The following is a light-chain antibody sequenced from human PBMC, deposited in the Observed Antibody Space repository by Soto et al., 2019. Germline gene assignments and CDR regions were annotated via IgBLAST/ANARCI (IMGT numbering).Light chain of an antibody. J-gene: IGKJ5*01. CDR1: QSVSSN. CDR2: GAS. V-gene: IGKV3-15*01. Sequence: EIVMTQSPATLSVSPGERATLSCRASQSVSSNLAWYQQKPGQAPRLLIYGASTRATGIPARFSGSGSGTEFTLTISSLQSEDFAVYYCQKYNNWPRKITFGQGTRLEIK. CDR3: QKYNNWPRKIT.